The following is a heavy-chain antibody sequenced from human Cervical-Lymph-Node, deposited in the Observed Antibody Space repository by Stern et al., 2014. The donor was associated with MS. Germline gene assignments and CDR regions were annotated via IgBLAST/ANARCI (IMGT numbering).Heavy chain of an antibody. D-gene: IGHD2-21*02. CDR2: FDPEHGET. J-gene: IGHJ6*02. CDR1: GYTLSAIS. CDR3: ATHRGRVTYYYGMDV. Sequence: QVQLVQSGAEVKKPGASVKVSCKVSGYTLSAISMHWVRQAPGKWLEWMGGFDPEHGETRYAQKFQGRVTMAEDRSTDTAYMELSILRSEDTAVYYCATHRGRVTYYYGMDVWGQGTTVTVSS. V-gene: IGHV1-24*01.